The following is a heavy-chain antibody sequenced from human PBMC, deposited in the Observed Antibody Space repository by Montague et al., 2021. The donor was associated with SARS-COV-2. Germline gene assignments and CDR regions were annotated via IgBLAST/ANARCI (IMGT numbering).Heavy chain of an antibody. J-gene: IGHJ6*03. Sequence: SETLSLTCTVSGGSISGYYWSWIRQPPRKGLEWIGYIYYSGSTNXNPSLKSRVTISVDTSKNQFSLKLSSVTAADTAVYYCARALVPEEWLFGGDYYYYMDVGGKGTTVTVSS. CDR2: IYYSGST. V-gene: IGHV4-59*01. CDR1: GGSISGYY. D-gene: IGHD3-3*01. CDR3: ARALVPEEWLFGGDYYYYMDV.